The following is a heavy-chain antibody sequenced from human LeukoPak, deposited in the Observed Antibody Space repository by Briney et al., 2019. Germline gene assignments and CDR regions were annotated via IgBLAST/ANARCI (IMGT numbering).Heavy chain of an antibody. Sequence: SETLSLTCTVSGGSISSGSYYWSWIRQPAGKGLEWIGRIYTSGSTNYNPSLKSRVTMSVDTSKNQFSLKLSSVTAADTAVYYCARDRGYGGKGYNWFDPWGQGTLVTVSP. CDR3: ARDRGYGGKGYNWFDP. J-gene: IGHJ5*02. V-gene: IGHV4-61*02. CDR1: GGSISSGSYY. CDR2: IYTSGST. D-gene: IGHD4-23*01.